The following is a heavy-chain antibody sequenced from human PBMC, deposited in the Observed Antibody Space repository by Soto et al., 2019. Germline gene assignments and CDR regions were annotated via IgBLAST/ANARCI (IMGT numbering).Heavy chain of an antibody. D-gene: IGHD4-4*01. J-gene: IGHJ6*02. CDR2: ISGSGGST. CDR1: GFTFSSYA. CDR3: AQAPYSNYYYGMDV. Sequence: GGSLRLSCAASGFTFSSYAMSGVRQAPGKGLEWVSAISGSGGSTYYSDSVKGRFPISRDNSKNTLYLPMNSLRAEDTAVYYCAQAPYSNYYYGMDVWGQGTTVTVSS. V-gene: IGHV3-23*01.